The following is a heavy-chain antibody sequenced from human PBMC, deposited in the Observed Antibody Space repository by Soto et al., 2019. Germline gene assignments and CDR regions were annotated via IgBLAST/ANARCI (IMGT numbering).Heavy chain of an antibody. CDR2: IYYSGST. CDR3: ARQRDWFDP. V-gene: IGHV4-39*01. J-gene: IGHJ5*02. Sequence: SETLSLTCTVSGGSISSSSYYWGWIRQPPGKGLEWIGSIYYSGSTYYNPSLKSRVTISVDTSKNQFSLKLSSVTAADTAVYYCARQRDWFDPWGQGTLVTVSS. CDR1: GGSISSSSYY.